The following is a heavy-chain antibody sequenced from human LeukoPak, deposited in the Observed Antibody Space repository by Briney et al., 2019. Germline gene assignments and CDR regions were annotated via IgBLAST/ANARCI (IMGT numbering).Heavy chain of an antibody. D-gene: IGHD1-1*01. CDR1: GFTFSSYS. CDR2: ISRTSRHK. J-gene: IGHJ1*01. V-gene: IGHV3-21*01. Sequence: GGSLRLSCAASGFTFSSYSMNWARQAPGKGLEWVSSISRTSRHKYYSDSVKGRFTISRDDAENSLFLQMDSLRAEDTAIYYCVRDMNTVTTCYLQFWGQGTLVTVSS. CDR3: VRDMNTVTTCYLQF.